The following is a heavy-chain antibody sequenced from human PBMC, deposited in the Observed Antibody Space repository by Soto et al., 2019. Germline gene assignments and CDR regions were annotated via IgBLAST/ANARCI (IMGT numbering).Heavy chain of an antibody. CDR1: GFTFSSYG. CDR3: AKDYHDILTGYQYYFDY. D-gene: IGHD3-9*01. V-gene: IGHV3-30*18. J-gene: IGHJ4*02. Sequence: LRRSCAASGFTFSSYGMHWVRQAPGKGLEWVAVISYDGSNKYYADSVKGRFTISRDNSKNTLYLQMNSLRAEDTAVYYCAKDYHDILTGYQYYFDYWGQGTLVTVSS. CDR2: ISYDGSNK.